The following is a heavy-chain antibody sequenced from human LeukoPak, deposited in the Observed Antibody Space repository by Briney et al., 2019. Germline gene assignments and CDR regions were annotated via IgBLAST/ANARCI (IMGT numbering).Heavy chain of an antibody. CDR3: ARNSGYYYYYMDV. CDR2: VFYNGAT. Sequence: SETLSLTCIVSGGSISSSIYYWAWVRQPPGKGLEWIGTVFYNGATQYSPSLRSRVTISVDTSKNQFSLKLSSVTAADTAVYYCARNSGYYYYYMDVWGKGTTVTVSS. D-gene: IGHD4-23*01. V-gene: IGHV4-39*07. CDR1: GGSISSSIYY. J-gene: IGHJ6*03.